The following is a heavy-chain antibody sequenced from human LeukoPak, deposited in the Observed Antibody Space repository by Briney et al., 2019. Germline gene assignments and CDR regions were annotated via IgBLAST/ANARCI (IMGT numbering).Heavy chain of an antibody. Sequence: PGGSLRLSCAASGFTFSSYWMHWVRQAPGKGLEWVSSISSSSSYIYYADSVKGRFTISRDNAKNSLYLQMNSLRAEDTAVYYCARELELLDYWGQGTLVTVSS. CDR1: GFTFSSYW. CDR2: ISSSSSYI. V-gene: IGHV3-21*01. J-gene: IGHJ4*02. CDR3: ARELELLDY. D-gene: IGHD1-7*01.